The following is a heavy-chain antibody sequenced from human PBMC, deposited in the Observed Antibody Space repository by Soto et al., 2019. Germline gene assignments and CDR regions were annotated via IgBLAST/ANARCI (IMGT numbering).Heavy chain of an antibody. V-gene: IGHV4-59*01. CDR2: IYYSGST. J-gene: IGHJ6*02. D-gene: IGHD2-21*01. CDR3: ARVLAGPYYYYGMDV. CDR1: GGSISSYY. Sequence: QVQLQESGPGLVKPSETLSLTCTVSGGSISSYYWSWIRQPPGKGLEWIGYIYYSGSTNYNPSLTSRVTLSVDTSKNQFSLKLSSVTAADTAVYYGARVLAGPYYYYGMDVWGQGTTVTVSS.